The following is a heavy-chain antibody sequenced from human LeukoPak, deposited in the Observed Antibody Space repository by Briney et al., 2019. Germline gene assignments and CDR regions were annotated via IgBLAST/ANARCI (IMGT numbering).Heavy chain of an antibody. V-gene: IGHV1-58*02. CDR2: IVVGSGNT. Sequence: GTSVKVSCKASGFTFTSSVMQWVRQARGQRLEWIGWIVVGSGNTNYAQKFQERVTITRDMSTSTAYMELSSLRSEDTAVYYCAAGGSYGGADYWGQGTLVTVSS. D-gene: IGHD1-26*01. CDR1: GFTFTSSV. CDR3: AAGGSYGGADY. J-gene: IGHJ4*02.